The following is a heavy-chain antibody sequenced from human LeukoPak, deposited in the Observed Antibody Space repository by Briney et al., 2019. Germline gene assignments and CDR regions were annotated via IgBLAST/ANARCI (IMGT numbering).Heavy chain of an antibody. V-gene: IGHV4-34*01. Sequence: SETLSLICAVYGGSFSGYYWSWIRQPPGKGLEWIGEINHSGSTNYNPSLKSRVTISVDTSKNQFSLKLSSVTAADTAVYYCARLRMVRGVNHGMDVWGKGATVTVSS. J-gene: IGHJ6*04. CDR2: INHSGST. CDR3: ARLRMVRGVNHGMDV. D-gene: IGHD3-10*01. CDR1: GGSFSGYY.